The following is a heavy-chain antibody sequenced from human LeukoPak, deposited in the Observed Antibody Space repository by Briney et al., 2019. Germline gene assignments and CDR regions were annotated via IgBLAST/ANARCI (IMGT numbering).Heavy chain of an antibody. J-gene: IGHJ4*02. Sequence: PGGSLRLSCAASGFTFSSYEMNWVRQAPGKGLEWVSYISSSGSTIYYADSVKGRFTISRDNSKNTLYLQMNSLRAEDTAVYYCARDGGYYYGSGSLWGQGTLVTVSS. CDR1: GFTFSSYE. CDR2: ISSSGSTI. V-gene: IGHV3-48*03. CDR3: ARDGGYYYGSGSL. D-gene: IGHD3-10*01.